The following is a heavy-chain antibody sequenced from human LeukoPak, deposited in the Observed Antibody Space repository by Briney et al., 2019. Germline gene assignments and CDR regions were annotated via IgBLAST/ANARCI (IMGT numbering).Heavy chain of an antibody. J-gene: IGHJ6*03. Sequence: ASVKVSCKASGYTFTSYAMNWVRQAPRQGLEWMGWINTNTGNPTYAQGFTGRFVFSLDTSVSTAYLQISSLKAEDTAVYYCARVSTVTTFSLYYYYYYMDVWGKGTTVTVSS. D-gene: IGHD4-17*01. CDR3: ARVSTVTTFSLYYYYYYMDV. CDR2: INTNTGNP. CDR1: GYTFTSYA. V-gene: IGHV7-4-1*02.